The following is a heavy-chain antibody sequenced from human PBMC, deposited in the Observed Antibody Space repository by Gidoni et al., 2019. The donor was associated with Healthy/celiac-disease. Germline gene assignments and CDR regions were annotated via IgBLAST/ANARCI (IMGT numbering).Heavy chain of an antibody. D-gene: IGHD4-17*01. CDR2: IWYDGSNK. J-gene: IGHJ3*02. Sequence: QVQLVESGGGVVQPGRSLRLSCAASGFTFSSYGMHWVRQAPGKGLVWVAVIWYDGSNKYYADSVKGRFTISRDNSKNTLYLQMNSLRAEDTAVYYCARAYGDYVSAFDIWGQGTMVTVSS. CDR3: ARAYGDYVSAFDI. CDR1: GFTFSSYG. V-gene: IGHV3-33*01.